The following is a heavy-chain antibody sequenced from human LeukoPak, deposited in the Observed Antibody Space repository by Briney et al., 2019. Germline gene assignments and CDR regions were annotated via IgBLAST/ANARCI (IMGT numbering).Heavy chain of an antibody. D-gene: IGHD2-15*01. CDR2: ISAYNGNT. CDR3: AREDCSGGSCYSLSLTPVFHVFDI. V-gene: IGHV1-18*01. CDR1: GYAFTSYG. Sequence: GASVKVSCKASGYAFTSYGISWVRQAPGQGLEWMGWISAYNGNTNYAPKLLGRVTMTTDTSTSTAYMELRSLRSDDTAVYYCAREDCSGGSCYSLSLTPVFHVFDIWGQGTMVTVSS. J-gene: IGHJ3*02.